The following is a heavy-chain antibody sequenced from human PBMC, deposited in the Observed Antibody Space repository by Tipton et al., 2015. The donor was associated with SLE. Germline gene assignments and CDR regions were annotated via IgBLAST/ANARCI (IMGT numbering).Heavy chain of an antibody. J-gene: IGHJ4*02. CDR3: ARQGNLITMIVVEGLDY. D-gene: IGHD3-22*01. CDR2: ISYDGSNK. Sequence: SLRLSCAASGFTFSSYAMHWVRQAPGKGLEWVAVISYDGSNKYYADSVKGRFTISRDNSKNTLYLQMNSLRAEDTAVYYCARQGNLITMIVVEGLDYWGQGTLVTVSS. V-gene: IGHV3-30-3*01. CDR1: GFTFSSYA.